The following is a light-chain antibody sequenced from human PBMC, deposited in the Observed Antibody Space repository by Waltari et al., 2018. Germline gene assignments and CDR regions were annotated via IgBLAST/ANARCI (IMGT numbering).Light chain of an antibody. CDR2: KNN. Sequence: QSVLTQPPSASGTPGQKVTISCNGSSSNIGRHYVYCYQQLPGTAPKLLIFKNNQRPSGVPDRFSDSKSGTSASLAINGLRSEDEADYYCAAWDDSLSGLVLGGGTKVTVL. V-gene: IGLV1-47*01. J-gene: IGLJ3*02. CDR1: SSNIGRHY. CDR3: AAWDDSLSGLV.